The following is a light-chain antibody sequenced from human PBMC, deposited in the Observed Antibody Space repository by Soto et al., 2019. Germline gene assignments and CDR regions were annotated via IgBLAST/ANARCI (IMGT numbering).Light chain of an antibody. V-gene: IGLV3-21*02. J-gene: IGLJ3*02. Sequence: SYVVTQPPSVSVAPGQTAGLTCEGNNIGTKHVHWYQQKPGQAPVLVVYDDSDRPSGIPERFSGSNFGNTATLSISRVEAGDEADYYCQVWEGNSDHPVFGGGTKLTVL. CDR3: QVWEGNSDHPV. CDR1: NIGTKH. CDR2: DDS.